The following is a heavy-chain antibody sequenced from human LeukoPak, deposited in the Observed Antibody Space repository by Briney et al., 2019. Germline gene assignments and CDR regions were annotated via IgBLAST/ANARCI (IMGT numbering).Heavy chain of an antibody. V-gene: IGHV4-39*02. CDR3: ARDSGRGWYGGYFDY. Sequence: SETLSLTCTVSGGSLRSSYYYWGWLRQPPGKGLEWIGSIYDSGSTYYNPSLKSRVTISVDTSKNQFSLKLNSVTAADTAVYYCARDSGRGWYGGYFDYWGQGTLVTVSS. CDR2: IYDSGST. J-gene: IGHJ4*02. D-gene: IGHD6-19*01. CDR1: GGSLRSSYYY.